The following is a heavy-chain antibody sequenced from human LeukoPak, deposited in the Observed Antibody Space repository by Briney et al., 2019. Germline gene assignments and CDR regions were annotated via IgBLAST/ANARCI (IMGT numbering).Heavy chain of an antibody. J-gene: IGHJ4*02. CDR2: IKQDGSEK. CDR3: ARLQYSFLYGSGSYGVDY. V-gene: IGHV3-7*01. D-gene: IGHD3-10*01. CDR1: GFTFSSYW. Sequence: GGSLRLSCAASGFTFSSYWMSWVRQAPGKGLEGGANIKQDGSEKYYVDSVKGRFTISRDNAKNSLYLQMNSLRAEDTAVYYCARLQYSFLYGSGSYGVDYWGQGTLVTVSS.